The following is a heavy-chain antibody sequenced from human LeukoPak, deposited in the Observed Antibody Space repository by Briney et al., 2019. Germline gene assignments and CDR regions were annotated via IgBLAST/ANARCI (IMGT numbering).Heavy chain of an antibody. CDR2: IYSIGST. D-gene: IGHD6-19*01. Sequence: SGTLSHTRTFSGGSTNSHYWSWIRQPPGKGVEWVGDIYSIGSTKYNPSLKSPVTISVDTSKTHLSLKLSSVLAADTAIYYCVRLDNTGWNYFDYWGQGILVTVSS. CDR3: VRLDNTGWNYFDY. J-gene: IGHJ4*02. V-gene: IGHV4-59*08. CDR1: GGSTNSHY.